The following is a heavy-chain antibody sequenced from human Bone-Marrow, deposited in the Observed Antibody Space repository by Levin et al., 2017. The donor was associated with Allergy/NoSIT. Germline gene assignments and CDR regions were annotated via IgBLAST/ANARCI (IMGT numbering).Heavy chain of an antibody. J-gene: IGHJ4*02. Sequence: GGSLRLSCVVSGFTFSNYAMSWIRQSPDKGLEWISIISGYSNTIYYADSVRGRFTISRDNSRNTLYLQMNSLRAEDTALYYCVACRDGPYIPIAYWGQGTLVTVSS. CDR2: ISGYSNTI. CDR3: VACRDGPYIPIAY. V-gene: IGHV3-23*01. CDR1: GFTFSNYA. D-gene: IGHD2-21*01.